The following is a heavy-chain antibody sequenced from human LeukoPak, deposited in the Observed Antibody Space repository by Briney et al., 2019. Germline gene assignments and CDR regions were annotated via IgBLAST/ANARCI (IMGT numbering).Heavy chain of an antibody. D-gene: IGHD2-15*01. J-gene: IGHJ4*02. CDR3: ARDDVGYCCGGSCYVY. Sequence: PSETLSLTCTVSGGSISSYYWSWIRQPPGKGLEWIGYIYYSGSTNYNPSLKSRVTISVDTSKNQFSLKLSSVTAADTPVYYCARDDVGYCCGGSCYVYWGQGTLVTVSS. V-gene: IGHV4-59*12. CDR1: GGSISSYY. CDR2: IYYSGST.